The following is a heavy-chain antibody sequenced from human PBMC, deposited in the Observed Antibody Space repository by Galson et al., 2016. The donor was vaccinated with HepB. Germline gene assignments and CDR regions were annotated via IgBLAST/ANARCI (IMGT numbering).Heavy chain of an antibody. D-gene: IGHD2-21*02. J-gene: IGHJ4*02. CDR2: INTDGTNT. CDR3: ALTPWPPYCGGDCYADYDGNSG. V-gene: IGHV3-74*01. Sequence: SLRLSCAASGSGFTFSSYWMHWVRQAPGKGLVWVSRINTDGTNTNYADSVKGRFTISRDNAKDTLYLQMNSLRAEDTAVYYCALTPWPPYCGGDCYADYDGNSGWGQGTQVAVSS. CDR1: GSGFTFSSYW.